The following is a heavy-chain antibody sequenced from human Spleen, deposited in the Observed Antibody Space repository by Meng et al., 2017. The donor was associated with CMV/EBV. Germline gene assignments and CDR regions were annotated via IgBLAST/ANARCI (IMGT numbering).Heavy chain of an antibody. J-gene: IGHJ4*02. D-gene: IGHD6-19*01. CDR3: ARGSSVAGTWYFDY. CDR1: GGSFSGYY. V-gene: IGHV4-34*01. CDR2: INHSGST. Sequence: QVQLQQGGAGLLKPSETLSLTCAVYGGSFSGYYWSWIRQPPGKGLEWIGEINHSGSTNYNPSLKSRVTISVDTSKNQFSLKLSSVTAADTAVYYCARGSSVAGTWYFDYWGQGTLVTVSS.